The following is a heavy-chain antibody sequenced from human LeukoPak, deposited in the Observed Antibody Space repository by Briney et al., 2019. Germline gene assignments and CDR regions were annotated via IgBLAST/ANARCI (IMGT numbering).Heavy chain of an antibody. CDR2: MNPNSGNT. CDR3: ARGQGYSSGWFGHFDY. J-gene: IGHJ4*02. V-gene: IGHV1-8*01. Sequence: EASVKVSCKASGYTFTSYDINWVRQATGQGLEWMGWMNPNSGNTGYAQKFQGRVTMTRNTSISTAYMELSSLRSEDTAVYYCARGQGYSSGWFGHFDYWGQGTLVTVSS. CDR1: GYTFTSYD. D-gene: IGHD6-19*01.